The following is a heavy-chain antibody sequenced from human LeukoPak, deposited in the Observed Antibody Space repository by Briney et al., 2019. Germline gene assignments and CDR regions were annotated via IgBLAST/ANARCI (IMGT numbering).Heavy chain of an antibody. Sequence: GGSLRLSCAASGFTFSNAWMSWVRQAPGKGLEWVSSISSSSSYIYYADSVKGRLTISRDNAKNSLYLQMNSLRAEDTAVYYCARMWLTPGYMDVWGKGTTVTVSS. D-gene: IGHD3-22*01. CDR2: ISSSSSYI. CDR3: ARMWLTPGYMDV. CDR1: GFTFSNAW. J-gene: IGHJ6*03. V-gene: IGHV3-21*01.